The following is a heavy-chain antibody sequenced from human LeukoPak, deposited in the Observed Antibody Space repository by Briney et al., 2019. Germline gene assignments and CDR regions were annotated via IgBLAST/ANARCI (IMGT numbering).Heavy chain of an antibody. Sequence: SETLSLTCTVSGGSISSSSYYWGWIRQPPGKGLEWIGSIYYRGSTYYNPSLKSRVTISVDTSKNQFSLKLSSVTAADTAVYYCARSVQWELLPFDYWGPGTLVTVSS. CDR1: GGSISSSSYY. J-gene: IGHJ4*02. D-gene: IGHD1-26*01. CDR2: IYYRGST. CDR3: ARSVQWELLPFDY. V-gene: IGHV4-39*07.